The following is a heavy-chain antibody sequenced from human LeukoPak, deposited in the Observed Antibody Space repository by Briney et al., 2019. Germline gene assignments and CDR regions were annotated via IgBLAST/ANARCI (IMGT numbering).Heavy chain of an antibody. D-gene: IGHD3-9*01. V-gene: IGHV4-39*01. Sequence: ESLRLSCAASGFTFNNYAMIWVRQAPGKGLEWIGSIYYSGSTYYNPSLKSRVTISVDTSKNQFSLKLSSVTAADTAVYYCARLDVDILTATNWFDPWGQGTLVTVSS. CDR3: ARLDVDILTATNWFDP. CDR2: IYYSGST. CDR1: GFTFNNYA. J-gene: IGHJ5*02.